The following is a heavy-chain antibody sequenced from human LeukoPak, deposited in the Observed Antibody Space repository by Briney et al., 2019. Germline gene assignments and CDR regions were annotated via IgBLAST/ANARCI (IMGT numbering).Heavy chain of an antibody. D-gene: IGHD3-9*01. CDR2: VNSNGGNT. CDR3: ARVILTGYYYDS. J-gene: IGHJ4*02. V-gene: IGHV3-64*01. Sequence: GGSLRLSCAASGFTFSTYALHWVRQAPGKGLEFVSGVNSNGGNTYYGNSVKGRFTISRDNSKNTLYLQMGSLRPEDMAVYHCARVILTGYYYDSWGQGTLVTVSS. CDR1: GFTFSTYA.